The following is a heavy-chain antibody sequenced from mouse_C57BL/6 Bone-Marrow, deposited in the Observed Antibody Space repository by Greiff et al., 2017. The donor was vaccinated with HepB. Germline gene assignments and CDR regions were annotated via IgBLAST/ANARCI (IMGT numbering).Heavy chain of an antibody. CDR1: GYTFTSYW. CDR3: ARPLPPEAMDY. J-gene: IGHJ4*01. Sequence: VKLQQPGAELVKPGASVKLSCKASGYTFTSYWMHWVKQRPGQGLEWIGMIHPNSGSTNYNEKFKSKATLTVDKSSSTAYMQLSSLTSEDSAVYYCARPLPPEAMDYWGQGTSVTVSS. CDR2: IHPNSGST. V-gene: IGHV1-64*01.